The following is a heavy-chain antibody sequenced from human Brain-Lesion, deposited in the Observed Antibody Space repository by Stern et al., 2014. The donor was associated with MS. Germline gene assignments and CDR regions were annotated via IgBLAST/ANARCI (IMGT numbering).Heavy chain of an antibody. CDR2: INPKSGGT. CDR1: GYTFTGYY. Sequence: QVQLVQSGAEVKKPGASVKVSCKASGYTFTGYYMHWVRQAPGQGLEWMGWINPKSGGTNYAQKLQGGVTMTRDTSINTAYMELSRLRSDDTAVYYCATYYYDSTGYNDFWGQGTLVTVSS. V-gene: IGHV1-2*02. D-gene: IGHD3-22*01. J-gene: IGHJ4*02. CDR3: ATYYYDSTGYNDF.